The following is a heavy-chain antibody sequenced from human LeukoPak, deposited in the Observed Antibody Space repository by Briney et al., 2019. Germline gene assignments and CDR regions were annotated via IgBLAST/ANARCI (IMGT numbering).Heavy chain of an antibody. Sequence: SETLSLTCGVYGGSFNDSYWSWIRQSPGKGLEWIGEINHSGKTKYNPSLKSRVTISVDTSKNQFSLRLFSVAAADTAIYYCARFGDCVDGVCFYYLDPWGQGILVTVSS. CDR3: ARFGDCVDGVCFYYLDP. J-gene: IGHJ5*02. CDR2: INHSGKT. V-gene: IGHV4-34*01. CDR1: GGSFNDSY. D-gene: IGHD3-10*01.